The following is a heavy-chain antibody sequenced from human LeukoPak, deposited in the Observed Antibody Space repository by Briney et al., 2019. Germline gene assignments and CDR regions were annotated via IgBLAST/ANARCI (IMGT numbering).Heavy chain of an antibody. CDR3: ARDAITIFGVVPL. D-gene: IGHD3-3*01. CDR1: GGSISSYY. V-gene: IGHV4-59*12. J-gene: IGHJ4*02. CDR2: IYYSGST. Sequence: SETLSLTCTVSGGSISSYYWSWIRQPPGKGLEWIGYIYYSGSTNYNPSLKSRVTISVDTSKNQFSLKLSSVTAADTAVYFCARDAITIFGVVPLWGQGTLVTVSS.